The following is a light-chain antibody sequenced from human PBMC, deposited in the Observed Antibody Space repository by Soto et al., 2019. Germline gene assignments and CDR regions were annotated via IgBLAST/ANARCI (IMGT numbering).Light chain of an antibody. CDR3: SSYTSSNTLV. V-gene: IGLV2-14*01. CDR1: SSDIGGYNY. J-gene: IGLJ1*01. CDR2: EVT. Sequence: QSVLTQPASVSGSPGQSLTISCTGGSSDIGGYNYVSWFQQHPGKVPKLMIYEVTNRPSGVSNRFSGSKSGSTASLTISGLQAEDEADYYCSSYTSSNTLVFGTGTKVTVL.